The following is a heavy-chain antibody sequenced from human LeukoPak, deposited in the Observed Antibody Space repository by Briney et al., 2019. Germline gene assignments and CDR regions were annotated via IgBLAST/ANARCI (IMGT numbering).Heavy chain of an antibody. D-gene: IGHD3-10*01. V-gene: IGHV3-23*01. J-gene: IGHJ4*02. CDR1: GFTSSSYA. CDR2: ISGSGGST. CDR3: AKDLRGSGSRYF. Sequence: GGSLRLSCAASGFTSSSYAMRWVRQAPGKGLEWVSGISGSGGSTYYADSVKGRFTISRDSSKNTLYLQMNSLRAEDTAVYYCAKDLRGSGSRYFWGQGTQVTASS.